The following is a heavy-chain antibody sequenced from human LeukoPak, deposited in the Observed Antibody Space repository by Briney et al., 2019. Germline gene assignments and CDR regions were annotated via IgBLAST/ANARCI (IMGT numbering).Heavy chain of an antibody. J-gene: IGHJ4*02. CDR3: ARHGGHGYGPKAAAGLDFDY. D-gene: IGHD6-13*01. Sequence: SETLSLTCTVSGGSISSNSYYWSWIRQPPGKGLEWIGYIYYSGSTNYNPSLKSRVTISVDTSKNQFSLKLSSVTAADTAVYYCARHGGHGYGPKAAAGLDFDYWGQGTLVTVSS. CDR2: IYYSGST. V-gene: IGHV4-61*05. CDR1: GGSISSNSYY.